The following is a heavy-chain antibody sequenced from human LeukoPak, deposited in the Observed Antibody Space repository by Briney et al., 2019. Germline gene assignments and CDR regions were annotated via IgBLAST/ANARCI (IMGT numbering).Heavy chain of an antibody. CDR2: INHSGST. CDR3: ASLLDTLNYDFWSGYLDY. J-gene: IGHJ4*02. CDR1: GGSFSGYY. V-gene: IGHV4-34*01. Sequence: SETLSLTCAVYGGSFSGYYWSWIRQPPGKGLEWIGEINHSGSTNYNPSLKSRVTISVYTSKNQFSLKLSSVTAADTAVYYCASLLDTLNYDFWSGYLDYWGQGTLVTVSS. D-gene: IGHD3-3*01.